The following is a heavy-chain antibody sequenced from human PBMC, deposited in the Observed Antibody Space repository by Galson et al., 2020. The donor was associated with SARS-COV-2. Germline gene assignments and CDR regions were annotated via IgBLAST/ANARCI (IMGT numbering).Heavy chain of an antibody. Sequence: SETLSLTCAVSGGSISSSNWWSWVRQPPGKGLEWMGEIYHSGSTNYNPSLKSRVTISVDKSKNQFSLKLSSVTAADTAVYYWARARIRGVTMIVPPYYYFDYGGQGTLVTVSS. CDR3: ARARIRGVTMIVPPYYYFDY. CDR1: GGSISSSNW. CDR2: IYHSGST. J-gene: IGHJ4*02. D-gene: IGHD3-22*01. V-gene: IGHV4-4*02.